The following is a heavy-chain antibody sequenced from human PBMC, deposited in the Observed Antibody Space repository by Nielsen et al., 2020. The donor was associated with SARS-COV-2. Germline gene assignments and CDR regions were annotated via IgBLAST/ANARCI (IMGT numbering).Heavy chain of an antibody. CDR3: AREAGSYSLDY. D-gene: IGHD1-26*01. CDR1: GFTFSSYA. CDR2: ISYDGSNK. V-gene: IGHV3-30*04. J-gene: IGHJ4*02. Sequence: GESLKISCAASGFTFSSYAMHWVRQAPGKGLEWVAVISYDGSNKYYADSVKGRFTISRDNSKNSLYLQMNSLRAEDTAVYYCAREAGSYSLDYWGQGTLVTVSS.